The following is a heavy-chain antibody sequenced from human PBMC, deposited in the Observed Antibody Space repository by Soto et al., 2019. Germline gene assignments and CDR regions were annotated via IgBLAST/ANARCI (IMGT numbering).Heavy chain of an antibody. CDR2: ISSTTNYI. J-gene: IGHJ4*02. V-gene: IGHV3-21*06. Sequence: PGGSLRLSCAASGFTFTRYSMNWVRQAPGKGLEWVSSISSTTNYIYYGDSMKGRFTISRDNAKNSLYREMNSLRAEDTAAYYCAREAEDLTSNFDYWGQGTLVTVSS. CDR3: AREAEDLTSNFDY. CDR1: GFTFTRYS.